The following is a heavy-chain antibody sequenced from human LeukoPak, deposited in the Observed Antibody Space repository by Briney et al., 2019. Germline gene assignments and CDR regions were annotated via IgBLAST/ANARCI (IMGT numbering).Heavy chain of an antibody. J-gene: IGHJ4*02. CDR1: GFTFSSYW. CDR2: IYSGGST. D-gene: IGHD6-13*01. V-gene: IGHV3-53*01. CDR3: ARGDSSSRRVFDY. Sequence: PGGSLRLSCAASGFTFSSYWMSWVRQAPGKGLEWVSVIYSGGSTYYADSVKGRFTISRDNSKNTLYLQMNSLRAEDTAVYYRARGDSSSRRVFDYWGQGTLVTVSS.